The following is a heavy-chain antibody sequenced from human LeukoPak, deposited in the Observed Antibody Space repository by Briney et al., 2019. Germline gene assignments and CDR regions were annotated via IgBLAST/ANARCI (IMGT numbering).Heavy chain of an antibody. V-gene: IGHV4-34*01. D-gene: IGHD6-19*01. J-gene: IGHJ4*02. CDR3: ARHRAVAGIGY. CDR2: INHSGST. CDR1: GGSFSGYY. Sequence: PSETLSLTCAVYGGSFSGYYWSWTRQPPGKGLEWIGEINHSGSTNYNPSLKSRVTISVDTSKNQFSLKLSSVTAADTAVYYCARHRAVAGIGYWGQGTLVTVSS.